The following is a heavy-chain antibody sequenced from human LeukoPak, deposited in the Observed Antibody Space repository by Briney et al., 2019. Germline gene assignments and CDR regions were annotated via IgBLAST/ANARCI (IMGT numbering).Heavy chain of an antibody. CDR3: ASEPAGGVTTDPYFDY. J-gene: IGHJ4*02. V-gene: IGHV1-2*02. CDR1: GYTFTGYY. Sequence: GASVKVSCKASGYTFTGYYMHWVRQAPGQGLEWMGWINPNSGGTNYAQKFQGRVTMTRDTSISTVYMELSRLRSDDTAVYYCASEPAGGVTTDPYFDYWGQGTLVTVSS. CDR2: INPNSGGT. D-gene: IGHD4-17*01.